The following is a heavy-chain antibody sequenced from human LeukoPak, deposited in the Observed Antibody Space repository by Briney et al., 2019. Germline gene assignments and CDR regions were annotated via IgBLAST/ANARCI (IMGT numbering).Heavy chain of an antibody. D-gene: IGHD2-2*01. CDR3: ARDCSSTSCHHS. CDR1: GFTFSDYY. J-gene: IGHJ4*02. Sequence: PGGSLRLSCAASGFTFSDYYMSWIRQAPGKGLEWVSSISSSSSYIYYADSVKGRFTISRDNAKNSLYLQMNSLRAEDTAVYYCARDCSSTSCHHSWGQGTLVTVSS. V-gene: IGHV3-11*06. CDR2: ISSSSSYI.